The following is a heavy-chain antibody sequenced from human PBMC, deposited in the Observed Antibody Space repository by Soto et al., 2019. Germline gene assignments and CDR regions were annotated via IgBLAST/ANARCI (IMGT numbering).Heavy chain of an antibody. J-gene: IGHJ3*02. CDR3: ARVRVAAAAADAFDI. V-gene: IGHV1-18*01. Sequence: GASVKVSCKASGYTFTSYCISWVRQAPGQGLEWMGWINPYNGNTNYAQKLQGRVTMTTDKSTSTAYMELRSLRSDDTAVYYCARVRVAAAAADAFDIWGQGTMVTVSS. CDR2: INPYNGNT. CDR1: GYTFTSYC. D-gene: IGHD6-13*01.